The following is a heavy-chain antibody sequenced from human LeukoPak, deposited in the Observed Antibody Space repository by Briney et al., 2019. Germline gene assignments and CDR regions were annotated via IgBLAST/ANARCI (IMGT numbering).Heavy chain of an antibody. J-gene: IGHJ4*02. D-gene: IGHD4-23*01. CDR2: IIPIFGTA. V-gene: IGHV1-69*13. CDR1: GGTFSSYA. CDR3: ARDPPHSTVVMPGGDY. Sequence: SSVKVSCKASGGTFSSYAISWVRQAPGQGLEWMGGIIPIFGTANYAQKFQGRVTITADESTSTAYMELSSLRSEDTAVYYCARDPPHSTVVMPGGDYWGQGTLVTVSS.